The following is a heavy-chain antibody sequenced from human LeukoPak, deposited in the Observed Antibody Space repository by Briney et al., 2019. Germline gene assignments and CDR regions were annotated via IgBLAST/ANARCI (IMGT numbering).Heavy chain of an antibody. CDR3: ARALGDSSSWYAFDI. V-gene: IGHV1-69*13. Sequence: SVKVSCKASGGTFSSYAISWVRQAPGQGLEWMGGIIPIFGTANYAQKFQGRVTITADESTSTAYLELSSLRSEDTAVYYCARALGDSSSWYAFDIWAQGTKVIVSS. D-gene: IGHD6-13*01. CDR2: IIPIFGTA. J-gene: IGHJ3*02. CDR1: GGTFSSYA.